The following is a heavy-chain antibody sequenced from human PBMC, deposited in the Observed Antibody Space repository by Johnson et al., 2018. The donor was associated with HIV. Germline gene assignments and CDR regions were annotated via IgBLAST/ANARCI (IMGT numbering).Heavy chain of an antibody. J-gene: IGHJ3*02. CDR1: GFTFSSYW. Sequence: VRLVESGGGLVQPGGSLRLSCAASGFTFSSYWMSWVRQAPGQGLEWVANIKQDGSEKYYVDSVMGRFTISRDNSKNTLYLQMNSLRAEDTAVYFCARDGDYYDSNGGDAFDIWGQGTMATVSS. CDR2: IKQDGSEK. D-gene: IGHD3-22*01. V-gene: IGHV3-7*01. CDR3: ARDGDYYDSNGGDAFDI.